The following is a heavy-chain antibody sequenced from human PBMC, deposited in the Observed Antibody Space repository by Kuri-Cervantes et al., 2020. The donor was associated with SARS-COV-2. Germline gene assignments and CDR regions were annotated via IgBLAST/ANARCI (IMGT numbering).Heavy chain of an antibody. D-gene: IGHD2-2*01. CDR3: ARGRGYCSSTSCRIPYYYYMDV. V-gene: IGHV3-21*01. CDR1: GFTFSSYS. CDR2: ISSSSSYI. Sequence: GESLKISCAVSGFTFSSYSMNWVRQAPGKGLEWVSSISSSSSYIYYADSVKGRFTISRDNAKNSLYLQMNSLRAEDTAVYYCARGRGYCSSTSCRIPYYYYMDVWGKGTTVTVSS. J-gene: IGHJ6*03.